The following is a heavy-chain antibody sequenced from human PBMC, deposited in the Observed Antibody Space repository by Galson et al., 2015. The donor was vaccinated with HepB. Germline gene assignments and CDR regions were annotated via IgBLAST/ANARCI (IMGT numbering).Heavy chain of an antibody. CDR3: ARDPVVLVPAGGLRGNKGLDV. J-gene: IGHJ6*02. Sequence: SVKVSCKASGYNFNSYGVTWVRQAPGQGLEWMGWTSSYLGDTNYAQKFQGRLTVTTDASTNTVYMELTSLTSDDTAVYYCARDPVVLVPAGGLRGNKGLDVWGQGTAVTGS. CDR1: GYNFNSYG. V-gene: IGHV1-18*01. D-gene: IGHD2-2*01. CDR2: TSSYLGDT.